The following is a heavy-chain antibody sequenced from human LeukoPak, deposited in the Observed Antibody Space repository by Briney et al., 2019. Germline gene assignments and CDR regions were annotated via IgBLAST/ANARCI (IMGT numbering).Heavy chain of an antibody. CDR1: GFTFNNYA. CDR2: ISGSSAGI. CDR3: VKVAVQTQVVPAAIFFDY. J-gene: IGHJ4*02. D-gene: IGHD2-2*01. Sequence: PGGSPRLSCAASGFTFNNYAMGWVRQAPGKGPEWVSVISGSSAGIKYADSVKGRFTISRDNSKDTLYLQTNSLSAEDTAVYYCVKVAVQTQVVPAAIFFDYWGQGTLVTVSS. V-gene: IGHV3-23*01.